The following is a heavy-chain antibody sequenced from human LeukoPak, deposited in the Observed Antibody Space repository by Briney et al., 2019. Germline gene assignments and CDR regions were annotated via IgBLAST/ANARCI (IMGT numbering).Heavy chain of an antibody. CDR2: ISDDSGST. J-gene: IGHJ1*01. V-gene: IGHV3-23*01. CDR3: ARGSDYYS. Sequence: PGGSLRLSCAASELMFSSYAMSWVRQAPGKGLEWVSGISDDSGSTYYADSVRGRFTISRDNSKNTLYLQMNSLRAEDTAVYYCARGSDYYSWGQGTLVTVSS. D-gene: IGHD3-10*01. CDR1: ELMFSSYA.